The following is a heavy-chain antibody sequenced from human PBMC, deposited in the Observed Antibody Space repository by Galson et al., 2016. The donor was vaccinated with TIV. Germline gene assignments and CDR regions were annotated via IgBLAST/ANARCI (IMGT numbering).Heavy chain of an antibody. CDR2: ISYDGSDK. Sequence: PRLSCAASGFTFSSYWLSWVRQAPGKGLEWVAFISYDGSDKSYADSLKGRFTISRDKSKNTLHLQMNSLRAEDTALYYCARVDKSYHMDVWGKGTTVTVSS. CDR3: ARVDKSYHMDV. CDR1: GFTFSSYW. D-gene: IGHD3-16*02. J-gene: IGHJ6*03. V-gene: IGHV3-30*03.